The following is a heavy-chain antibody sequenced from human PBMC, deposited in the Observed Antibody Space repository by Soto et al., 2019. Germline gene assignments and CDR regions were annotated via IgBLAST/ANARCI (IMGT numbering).Heavy chain of an antibody. Sequence: ASVKVSCKTSGYTFTTYGIAWVRQAPGQGLEWMGWINTYNGKTHYAQKFQDRVTMTTDTAATTAYMELRSLTSDDSAMYFCARDTSHYLDPWGQGIMVTVSS. V-gene: IGHV1-18*01. J-gene: IGHJ5*02. CDR3: ARDTSHYLDP. CDR1: GYTFTTYG. D-gene: IGHD2-2*01. CDR2: INTYNGKT.